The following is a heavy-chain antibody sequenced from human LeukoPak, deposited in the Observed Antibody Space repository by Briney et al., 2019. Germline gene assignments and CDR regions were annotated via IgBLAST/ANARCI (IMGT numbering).Heavy chain of an antibody. CDR3: ARDTYYTSGTYYIDYFDS. V-gene: IGHV4-59*11. CDR1: GGSMSSHY. CDR2: ISHGGQT. Sequence: PSETLSLTCTVSGGSMSSHYWSWVRQPPGKALEWIGYISHGGQTLSNPSLSSRVTISVDTSNNQFSLKLTSATAADTAVYFCARDTYYTSGTYYIDYFDSWGQGALVTVSS. J-gene: IGHJ4*02. D-gene: IGHD3-10*01.